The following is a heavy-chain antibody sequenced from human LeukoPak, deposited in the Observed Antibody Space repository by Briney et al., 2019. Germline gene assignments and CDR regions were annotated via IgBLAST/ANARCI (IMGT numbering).Heavy chain of an antibody. CDR2: INPSGDSL. CDR1: GYTFTSYY. CDR3: ARDFRDYFFYY. V-gene: IGHV1-46*01. Sequence: ASVKVSCKASGYTFTSYYMHWVRQAPGQGLEWMGIINPSGDSLSYAQKFQGRITMTRDTSTSTVYMELSRLTSDDTAVYYCARDFRDYFFYYWGQGTLVTVSS. J-gene: IGHJ4*02.